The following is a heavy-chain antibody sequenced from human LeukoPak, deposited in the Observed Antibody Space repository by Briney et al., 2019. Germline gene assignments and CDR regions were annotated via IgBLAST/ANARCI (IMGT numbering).Heavy chain of an antibody. V-gene: IGHV4-39*01. CDR2: IYYSGST. CDR3: ARLRVGDGRVDY. Sequence: PSETLSLTCTVSGGSISSSSYYWGWIRQPPGKGLEWIGSIYYSGSTYYNPSLKSPVTISVDTSKNQFSLKLSSVTAADTAVYYCARLRVGDGRVDYWGQGTLVTVSS. CDR1: GGSISSSSYY. J-gene: IGHJ4*02. D-gene: IGHD3-10*01.